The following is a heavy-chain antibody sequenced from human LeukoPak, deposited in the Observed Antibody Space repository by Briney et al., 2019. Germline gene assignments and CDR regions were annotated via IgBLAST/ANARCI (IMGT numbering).Heavy chain of an antibody. V-gene: IGHV4-34*01. CDR1: GGSFSGYY. J-gene: IGHJ6*03. CDR3: ARQRSSTWPDNYYYYMDV. CDR2: INHSGDT. D-gene: IGHD6-13*01. Sequence: SETPSLTCAVYGGSFSGYYWSWIRQPPGKGLEYIGEINHSGDTDYNPSLKSRVTISLDTSKYQFSLRLSSVTAADTAMYYCARQRSSTWPDNYYYYMDVWGKETTVTVSS.